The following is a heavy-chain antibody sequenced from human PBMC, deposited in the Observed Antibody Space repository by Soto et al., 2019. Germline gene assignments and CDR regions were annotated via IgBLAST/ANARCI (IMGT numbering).Heavy chain of an antibody. CDR1: GYTFTSYY. Sequence: QVQLVQSGAEVKKPGASVKVSCKASGYTFTSYYMHWVRQAPGQGLEWMGIINPSGGSTSYTQKFQGRVTMPRETSTSTVYMELSSLRSEDTAVYYCAREDRGYCSSTSCYSGDWFVPWGQGTLVTVSS. J-gene: IGHJ5*02. D-gene: IGHD2-2*03. CDR3: AREDRGYCSSTSCYSGDWFVP. CDR2: INPSGGST. V-gene: IGHV1-46*01.